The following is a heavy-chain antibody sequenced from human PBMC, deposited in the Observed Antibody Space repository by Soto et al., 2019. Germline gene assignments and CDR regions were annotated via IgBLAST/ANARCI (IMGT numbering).Heavy chain of an antibody. D-gene: IGHD3-16*02. Sequence: QVQLQESGPGLVKPSETLSLTCTVSGGSISSYYWSWIRQPPGKGLEWIGYIYYSGSTNYNPSLKRRLIISVETSKNRFSLKLSSVTAAQTAVYICARRYYYIWGSCRSPLLFGPGGQACLV. J-gene: IGHJ5*02. V-gene: IGHV4-59*01. CDR3: ARRYYYIWGSCRSPLLFGP. CDR1: GGSISSYY. CDR2: IYYSGST.